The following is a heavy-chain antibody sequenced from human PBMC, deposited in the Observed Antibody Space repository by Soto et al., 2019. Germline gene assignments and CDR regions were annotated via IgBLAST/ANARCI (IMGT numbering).Heavy chain of an antibody. V-gene: IGHV1-3*04. D-gene: IGHD5-12*01. CDR3: ARAISGYVT. J-gene: IGHJ5*02. Sequence: QVQLVQSGAEVKKPGASVKVSCKASGITYTTYAIHWVRQAPGQGLEWMGWINTGNGNTRYSQRFQGRVTLTTDTSANTAYMDLSSLTSEDTAVYYCARAISGYVTWGQGTLTTVSS. CDR1: GITYTTYA. CDR2: INTGNGNT.